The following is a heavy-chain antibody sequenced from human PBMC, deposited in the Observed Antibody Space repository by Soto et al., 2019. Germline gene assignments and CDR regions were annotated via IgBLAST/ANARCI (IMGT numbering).Heavy chain of an antibody. CDR3: ARSGHTFGGVV. CDR1: GASMSNYY. CDR2: VYYSGST. J-gene: IGHJ4*02. Sequence: PSETLSLTCTVSGASMSNYYGSWIRQPPGKGLEHIGYVYYSGSTNYNPSLKSRVTISVDTSNNQFSLKLTSVTAADTAIYYCARSGHTFGGVVWGQGSLVTVSS. V-gene: IGHV4-59*01. D-gene: IGHD3-16*01.